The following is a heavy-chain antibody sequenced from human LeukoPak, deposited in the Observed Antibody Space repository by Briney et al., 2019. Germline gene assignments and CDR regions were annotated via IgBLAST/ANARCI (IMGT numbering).Heavy chain of an antibody. D-gene: IGHD6-19*01. CDR2: ISYDGRQN. Sequence: GRSLRLSCAASGFTFSTYAMNWVRQAPGKGLEWVAVISYDGRQNYYADSVKGRFTISRDNSKNTLYLQMNSLRAEDTAVYYCAKGKEFPSEPGPGYSSGSYYYGMDVWGQGTTVTVSS. CDR1: GFTFSTYA. V-gene: IGHV3-30*04. CDR3: AKGKEFPSEPGPGYSSGSYYYGMDV. J-gene: IGHJ6*02.